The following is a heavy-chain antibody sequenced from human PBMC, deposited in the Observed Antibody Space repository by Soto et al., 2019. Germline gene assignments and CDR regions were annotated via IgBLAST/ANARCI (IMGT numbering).Heavy chain of an antibody. CDR2: INTEGSTT. D-gene: IGHD3-3*01. V-gene: IGHV3-74*03. J-gene: IGHJ6*02. CDR3: ARVIYYDTSSQTHYNYDGMDV. CDR1: GFTFSNYG. Sequence: EVQLLESGGGLVQAGGSLRLSCAASGFTFSNYGMHWVRQAPGRGLVWVSRINTEGSTTTYADSVKGRFTISRDNAKVTLYKPMNSLCLEDMAVYSCARVIYYDTSSQTHYNYDGMDVWGQGTTVTVSS.